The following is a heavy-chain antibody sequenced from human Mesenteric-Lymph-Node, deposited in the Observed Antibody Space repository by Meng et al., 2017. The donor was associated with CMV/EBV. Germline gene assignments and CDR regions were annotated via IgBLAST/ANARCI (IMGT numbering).Heavy chain of an antibody. D-gene: IGHD4-17*01. CDR3: ARVDDYAFDY. J-gene: IGHJ4*02. CDR1: GFTFSDYY. Sequence: GESLKISCAASGFTFSDYYMSWIRQAPGKGLEWVSYISSSGSTTYYADSVKGRFTISRDNSKNTLYLQMNSLRAEDTAVYYCARVDDYAFDYWGQGTLVTVSS. V-gene: IGHV3-11*01. CDR2: ISSSGSTT.